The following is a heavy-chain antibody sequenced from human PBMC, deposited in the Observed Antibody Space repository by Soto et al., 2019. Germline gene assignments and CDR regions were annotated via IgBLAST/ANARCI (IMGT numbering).Heavy chain of an antibody. J-gene: IGHJ5*01. CDR2: ITSNGDST. CDR1: GFRFSSYA. D-gene: IGHD3-22*01. V-gene: IGHV3-23*01. CDR3: TNGPLITGDS. Sequence: EVQLLESGGGLVQPGGSLRLSCAASGFRFSSYAMSWVRQAPGKGLEWVSSITSNGDSTFFADSVKGRFTISSDNSKRILYLQLNSLRAEDTAVYYCTNGPLITGDSWGQGTLVTVSS.